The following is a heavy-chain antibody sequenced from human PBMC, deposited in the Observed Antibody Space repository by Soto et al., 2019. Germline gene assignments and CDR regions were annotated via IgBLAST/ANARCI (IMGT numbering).Heavy chain of an antibody. CDR3: ARGATHDYYYYYGMDV. V-gene: IGHV3-21*01. CDR1: GFTFSSYS. D-gene: IGHD5-12*01. CDR2: ISSSSSYI. J-gene: IGHJ6*02. Sequence: EVQLVESGGGLVKPGGSLGLSCAASGFTFSSYSMNWVRQAPGKGLEWVSSISSSSSYIYYADSVKGRFTISRDNAKNSLYLQMNSLRAEDTAVYYCARGATHDYYYYYGMDVWGQGTTVTVSS.